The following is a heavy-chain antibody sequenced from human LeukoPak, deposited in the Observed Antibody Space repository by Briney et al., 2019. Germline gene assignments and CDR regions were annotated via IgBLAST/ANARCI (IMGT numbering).Heavy chain of an antibody. V-gene: IGHV1-46*01. Sequence: ASVKVSCKASGYTFTSYYMHWVRQAPGQGLEWMGIINPSGGSTSYAQKFQGRVTMTRDTSTSTVYMELSSLRSEDTAVYYCARGGGLNYYDSSGYYSLFDYWGQGTLVTASS. CDR1: GYTFTSYY. J-gene: IGHJ4*02. CDR3: ARGGGLNYYDSSGYYSLFDY. D-gene: IGHD3-22*01. CDR2: INPSGGST.